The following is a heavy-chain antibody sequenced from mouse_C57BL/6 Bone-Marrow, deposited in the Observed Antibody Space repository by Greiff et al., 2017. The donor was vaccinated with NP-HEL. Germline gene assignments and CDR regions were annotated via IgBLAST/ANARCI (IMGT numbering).Heavy chain of an antibody. CDR1: GFTFSDFY. CDR2: SRNKANDYTT. J-gene: IGHJ4*01. CDR3: ARDFPTGTRAMDY. V-gene: IGHV7-1*01. D-gene: IGHD4-1*02. Sequence: EVHLVESGGGLVQSGRSLRLSCATSGFTFSDFYMEWVRQAPGKGLEWIAASRNKANDYTTEYSASVKGRFIVSRDTSQSILYLQMNALRDEDTAIYYGARDFPTGTRAMDYWGQGTSVTVSS.